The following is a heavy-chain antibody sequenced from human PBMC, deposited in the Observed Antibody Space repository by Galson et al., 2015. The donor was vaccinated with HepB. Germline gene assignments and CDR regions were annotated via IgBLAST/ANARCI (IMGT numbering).Heavy chain of an antibody. J-gene: IGHJ4*02. CDR1: GFTFSNYA. V-gene: IGHV3-23*01. Sequence: SLRLSCAASGFTFSNYAMSWVRQAPGKGLEWVSAISGSGDSTYYADSVKGRFTISRDNSKNTLYLQMSSLRAEDTAVYYCARTTTMTTTYHFDYWGQGTLVTVSS. CDR3: ARTTTMTTTYHFDY. D-gene: IGHD4-17*01. CDR2: ISGSGDST.